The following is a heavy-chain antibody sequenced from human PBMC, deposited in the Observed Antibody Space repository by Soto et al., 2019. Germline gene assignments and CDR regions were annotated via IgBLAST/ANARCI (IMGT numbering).Heavy chain of an antibody. Sequence: KVSCTASGGTFSSYTSSWVRQAPGQGLEWMGRIIPILGIANYAQKFQERVTITRDMSTSTAYMELSSLRSEDTAVYYCAAEVWYSGAYFDYWGQGTLVTVSS. D-gene: IGHD2-15*01. CDR1: GGTFSSYT. CDR3: AAEVWYSGAYFDY. CDR2: IIPILGIA. J-gene: IGHJ4*02. V-gene: IGHV1-69*02.